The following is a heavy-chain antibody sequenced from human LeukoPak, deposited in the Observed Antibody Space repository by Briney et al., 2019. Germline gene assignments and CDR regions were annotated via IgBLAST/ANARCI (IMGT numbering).Heavy chain of an antibody. CDR2: IYYSGST. D-gene: IGHD2-21*01. CDR1: GGSISSSSYY. CDR3: ARAYCRGDCYINCFDP. Sequence: PSETLSLTCTVSGGSISSSSYYWGWIRQPPGKGLEWIGSIYYSGSTYYNPSLKSRVTISVDTSKNQFSLKLSSVTAADTAVYYCARAYCRGDCYINCFDPWGQGTLVTVSS. J-gene: IGHJ5*02. V-gene: IGHV4-39*01.